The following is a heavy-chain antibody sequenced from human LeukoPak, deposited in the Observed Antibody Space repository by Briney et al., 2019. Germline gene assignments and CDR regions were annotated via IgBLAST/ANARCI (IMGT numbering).Heavy chain of an antibody. J-gene: IGHJ4*02. CDR3: AREEGNAGYYDY. CDR2: IYYSGST. D-gene: IGHD3-9*01. Sequence: SQTLSLTCTVSGGSISSGGYYWSWIRQHPGKGLEWIGYIYYSGSTYYNLSLKSRVTISVDTSKNQFSLKLSSVTAADTAVYYCAREEGNAGYYDYWGQGTLVTVSS. CDR1: GGSISSGGYY. V-gene: IGHV4-31*03.